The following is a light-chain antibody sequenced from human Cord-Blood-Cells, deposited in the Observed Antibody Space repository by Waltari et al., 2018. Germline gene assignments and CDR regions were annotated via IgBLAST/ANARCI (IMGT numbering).Light chain of an antibody. V-gene: IGKV3-20*01. CDR1: QSVSSSY. J-gene: IGKJ1*01. CDR2: GAS. Sequence: EIVLTQSPGTLSLSQGERATLSCRASQSVSSSYLDWYQQKPGQAPRLLLYGASSRATGIPDRFSGSGSGTGLTLTISRLEPEDFAVYYCQQDGSSPRTFGQGTKVEIK. CDR3: QQDGSSPRT.